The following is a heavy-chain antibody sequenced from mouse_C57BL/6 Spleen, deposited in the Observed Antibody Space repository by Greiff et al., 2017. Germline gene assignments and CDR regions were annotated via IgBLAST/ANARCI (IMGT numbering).Heavy chain of an antibody. D-gene: IGHD2-3*01. CDR1: GYSFTSYY. Sequence: QVHVKQSGPELVKPGASVKISCKASGYSFTSYYIHWVKQRPGQGLEWIGWIYPGSGNTKYNEKFKGKATLTADTSSSTAYMQLSSLTSEDSAVYYCARGVDGYYWYFDVWGTGTTVTVSS. V-gene: IGHV1-66*01. CDR2: IYPGSGNT. CDR3: ARGVDGYYWYFDV. J-gene: IGHJ1*03.